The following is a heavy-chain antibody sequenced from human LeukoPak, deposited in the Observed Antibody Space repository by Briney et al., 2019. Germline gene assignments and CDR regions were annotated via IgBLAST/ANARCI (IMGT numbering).Heavy chain of an antibody. J-gene: IGHJ6*02. CDR1: GYTFTSYG. V-gene: IGHV1-18*01. CDR3: ARDSRITIFGVVFDYYYYGMDV. Sequence: ASVKVSCKASGYTFTSYGISWVRHPPGQGLEWMGWISAYNGNTNYAQKLQGRVTMTTDTSTSRAYMELRSLRSDDTAVYYCARDSRITIFGVVFDYYYYGMDVWGQGTTVTVSS. CDR2: ISAYNGNT. D-gene: IGHD3-3*01.